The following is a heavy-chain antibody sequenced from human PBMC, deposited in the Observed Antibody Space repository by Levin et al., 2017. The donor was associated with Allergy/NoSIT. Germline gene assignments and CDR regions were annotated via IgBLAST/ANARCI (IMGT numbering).Heavy chain of an antibody. Sequence: SQTLSLTCTVSGGSISSSYWSWIRQPPGKGLEWIGYIYYSGSTNYNPSLKSRVTISVDTSKNQFSLKLSSVTAADTAVYYCASGGGGYCSGGSCYLDAFDIWGQGTMVTVSS. V-gene: IGHV4-59*01. CDR2: IYYSGST. D-gene: IGHD2-15*01. CDR1: GGSISSSY. CDR3: ASGGGGYCSGGSCYLDAFDI. J-gene: IGHJ3*02.